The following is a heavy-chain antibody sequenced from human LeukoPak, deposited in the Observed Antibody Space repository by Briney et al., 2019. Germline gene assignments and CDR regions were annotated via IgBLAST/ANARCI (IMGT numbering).Heavy chain of an antibody. V-gene: IGHV3-53*01. CDR1: GFTFSSNY. D-gene: IGHD3-22*01. Sequence: PGGSLRLSCAASGFTFSSNYMSWVRQAPGKGLEWVSVIYSGGSTYYADSVKGRFTISRDNSKNTLYLQMNSLRAEDTAVYYCARGPHYYDSSGCLYFDYWGQGTLVTVSS. J-gene: IGHJ4*02. CDR3: ARGPHYYDSSGCLYFDY. CDR2: IYSGGST.